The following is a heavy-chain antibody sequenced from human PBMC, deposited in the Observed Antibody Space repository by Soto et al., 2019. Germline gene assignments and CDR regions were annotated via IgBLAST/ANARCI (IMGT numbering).Heavy chain of an antibody. CDR1: GDSISTRSNY. Sequence: QLQLQESGPGLVKPSETLSLTYTVSGDSISTRSNYWAWIRQPPGKGLEWIGSIYYTGGTYYNPSLKSRVTLFLDTSKNQFSLNLNSVTAADTAVYYCAREGPPIRAHNPPEYFQHWGQGTPVTVSS. V-gene: IGHV4-39*02. J-gene: IGHJ1*01. CDR3: AREGPPIRAHNPPEYFQH. CDR2: IYYTGGT.